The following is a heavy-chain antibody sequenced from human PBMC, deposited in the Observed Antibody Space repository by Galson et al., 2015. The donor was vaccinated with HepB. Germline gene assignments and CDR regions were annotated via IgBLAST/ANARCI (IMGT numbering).Heavy chain of an antibody. CDR2: INHSGST. V-gene: IGHV4-61*01. CDR1: GGSVSSGSYY. J-gene: IGHJ6*03. Sequence: VSGGSVSSGSYYWSWIRQPPGKGLEWIGYINHSGSTNYNPSLKSRVTISVDTSKNQFSLKLSSVTAADTAVYYCARLPVVAAPEYYMDVWGKGTTVTVS. CDR3: ARLPVVAAPEYYMDV. D-gene: IGHD2-15*01.